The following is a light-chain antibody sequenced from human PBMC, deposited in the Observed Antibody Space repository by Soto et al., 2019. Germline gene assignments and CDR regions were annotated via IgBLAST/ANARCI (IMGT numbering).Light chain of an antibody. V-gene: IGKV3D-15*01. CDR1: QTVTSNY. J-gene: IGKJ5*01. CDR3: LQYNNWPPAIT. Sequence: EILLTQSPDTLSLSPGATAILSCRASQTVTSNYLAWFQQKPGQAPRLLIYGASSRATGIPARFGGSGSGTEFTLTISSLQSEDFAVYYCLQYNNWPPAITFGQGTRLEIK. CDR2: GAS.